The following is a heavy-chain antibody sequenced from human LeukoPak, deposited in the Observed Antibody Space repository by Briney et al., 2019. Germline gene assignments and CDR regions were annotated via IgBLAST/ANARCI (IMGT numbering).Heavy chain of an antibody. CDR1: GFTFSSYS. D-gene: IGHD6-6*01. V-gene: IGHV3-21*01. J-gene: IGHJ6*02. Sequence: GGSLRLSCAASGFTFSSYSMNWVRHAPGKLLEWVSSISSSSSYIYYADSVKGRFTIHRNHAKQSLYRQMDSLRAEDTAVYYCARDRGSSSSRKYYYYYYGMDVWGQGTTVTVSS. CDR2: ISSSSSYI. CDR3: ARDRGSSSSRKYYYYYYGMDV.